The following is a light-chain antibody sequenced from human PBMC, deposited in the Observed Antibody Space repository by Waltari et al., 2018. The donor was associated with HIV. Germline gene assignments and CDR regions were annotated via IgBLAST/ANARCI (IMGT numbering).Light chain of an antibody. CDR1: SSDVGSYNR. J-gene: IGLJ1*01. Sequence: QSALTQPPSVSGSPGQSVTISCTGTSSDVGSYNRVSWYQQPPGTAPKLLIYEVSNRPSGVPDRFSGSKSGNTASLTISGLQAEDEADYYCSSHTSSTTYVFGTGTKVTVL. V-gene: IGLV2-18*02. CDR2: EVS. CDR3: SSHTSSTTYV.